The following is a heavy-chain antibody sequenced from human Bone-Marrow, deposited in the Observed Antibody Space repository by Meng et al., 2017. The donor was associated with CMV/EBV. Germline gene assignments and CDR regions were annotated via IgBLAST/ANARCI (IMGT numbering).Heavy chain of an antibody. Sequence: TGYYMHSVRQAPGQGLEWMGWINPNSGGTNYAQKFQGRVTMTRDTSISTAYMELSRLRSDDTAVYYCARDPLETYCGGDCYSNNFDYWGQGTLVTVSS. V-gene: IGHV1-2*02. CDR1: TGYY. CDR2: INPNSGGT. CDR3: ARDPLETYCGGDCYSNNFDY. J-gene: IGHJ4*02. D-gene: IGHD2-21*01.